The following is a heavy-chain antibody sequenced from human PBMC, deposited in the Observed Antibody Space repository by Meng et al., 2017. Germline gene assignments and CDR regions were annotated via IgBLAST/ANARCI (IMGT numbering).Heavy chain of an antibody. CDR3: AREVHYYYDSSGYYLEYNWFDP. J-gene: IGHJ5*02. Sequence: SETLSLTCTVSGGSISSYYWSWIRQPPGKGLEWIGSIYHSGSTYYNPSLKSRVTISVDTSKNQFSLKLSSVTAADTAVYYCAREVHYYYDSSGYYLEYNWFDPWGQGTLVTVSS. CDR1: GGSISSYY. CDR2: IYHSGST. D-gene: IGHD3-22*01. V-gene: IGHV4-38-2*02.